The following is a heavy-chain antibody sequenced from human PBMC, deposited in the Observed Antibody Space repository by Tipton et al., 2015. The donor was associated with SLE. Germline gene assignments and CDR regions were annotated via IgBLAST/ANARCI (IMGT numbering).Heavy chain of an antibody. J-gene: IGHJ4*02. CDR1: NGSISSHL. D-gene: IGHD4-17*01. Sequence: TLSLTCTVSNGSISSHLWSWIRQSPGKGLEWIGYVYYNGGTKYNPSLKGRVTLSVDTSKNQFSLRLTSVTAADTAIYYCAREKGGYDYGDSLWNWGQGILVTVSS. CDR2: VYYNGGT. V-gene: IGHV4-59*11. CDR3: AREKGGYDYGDSLWN.